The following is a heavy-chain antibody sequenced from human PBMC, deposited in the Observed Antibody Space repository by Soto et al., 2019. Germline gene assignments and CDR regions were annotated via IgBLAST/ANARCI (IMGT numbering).Heavy chain of an antibody. D-gene: IGHD3-10*01. J-gene: IGHJ4*02. Sequence: GGSLRLSCAASGFTFSSYSMNWVRQAPGKGLEWVSSISSSSSYIYYADSVKGRFTISRDNAKNSLYLQMNSLRAEDTAVYYCASQVDDMVRGFDYWGQGTLVTVSS. V-gene: IGHV3-21*01. CDR2: ISSSSSYI. CDR1: GFTFSSYS. CDR3: ASQVDDMVRGFDY.